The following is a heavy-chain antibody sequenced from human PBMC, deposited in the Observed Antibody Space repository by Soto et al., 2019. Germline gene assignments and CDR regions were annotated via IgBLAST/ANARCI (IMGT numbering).Heavy chain of an antibody. Sequence: EVQLVESGGGLVQPGRSLRLSCAGSGFTLSDHYMDWVRQAPGKGLEWVGRTRNKANSYTTEYAASVKGRFTVSSDASLNSVYLQINSLKTEDTAVYYCVRTSHYGSGSWNFDSWGQGTLVTVSS. D-gene: IGHD3-10*01. V-gene: IGHV3-72*01. J-gene: IGHJ4*02. CDR2: TRNKANSYTT. CDR3: VRTSHYGSGSWNFDS. CDR1: GFTLSDHY.